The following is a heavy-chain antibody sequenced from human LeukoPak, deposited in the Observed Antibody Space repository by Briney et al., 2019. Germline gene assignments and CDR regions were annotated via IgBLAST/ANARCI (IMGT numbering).Heavy chain of an antibody. CDR1: GGSFSGYY. CDR3: ARSAYSTLDY. CDR2: INHSGST. J-gene: IGHJ4*02. V-gene: IGHV4-34*01. D-gene: IGHD2-15*01. Sequence: SETLSLTCAVYGGSFSGYYWSWIRQPPGKGLEWIGEINHSGSTNYNPSLKSRVTISVDTSKNQFSLKLNSVTAADTAVYYCARSAYSTLDYWGQGALVTVSS.